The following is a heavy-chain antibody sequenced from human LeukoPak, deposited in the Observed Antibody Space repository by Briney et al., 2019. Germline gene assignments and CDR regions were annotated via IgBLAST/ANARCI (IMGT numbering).Heavy chain of an antibody. CDR1: GGSISSSNW. D-gene: IGHD1-26*01. CDR3: ARTGSYFMNYYFDY. J-gene: IGHJ4*02. Sequence: PSGTLSLTCAVSGGSISSSNWWSWVRQPPGKGLEWIGEIYHSGSTNYNPSLKSRVTISVDKSKNQFSLKLSSVTAADTAVYYCARTGSYFMNYYFDYWGQGTLVTVSS. CDR2: IYHSGST. V-gene: IGHV4-4*02.